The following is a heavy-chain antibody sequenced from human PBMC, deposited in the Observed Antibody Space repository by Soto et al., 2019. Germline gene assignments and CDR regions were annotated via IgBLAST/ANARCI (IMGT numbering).Heavy chain of an antibody. CDR3: ASRDPGTSVDY. D-gene: IGHD1-7*01. CDR2: IYRTGST. Sequence: SETLSLTCAVSGGSFTSNNWWTRVRQPPGQGLEWIGEIYRTGSTNYNPSLKSRVTISLDKSENQFSLKVTSLTAADTAVYYCASRDPGTSVDYWGQGTLVTVSS. V-gene: IGHV4-4*02. CDR1: GGSFTSNNW. J-gene: IGHJ4*02.